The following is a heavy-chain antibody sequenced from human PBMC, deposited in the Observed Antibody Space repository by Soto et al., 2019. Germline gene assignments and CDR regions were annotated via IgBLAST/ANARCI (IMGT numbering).Heavy chain of an antibody. V-gene: IGHV5-10-1*01. D-gene: IGHD6-13*01. J-gene: IGHJ4*02. CDR3: ARSQLQLVLDY. CDR2: IDPSDSYS. Sequence: GESLKISCNVSGYNFSTYWISWVRQMPGKGLEWMGRIDPSDSYSNYSPSFQGHVTFSVDKSITTAYLQWSSLKASSTATYYCARSQLQLVLDYWGQGTLVTVSS. CDR1: GYNFSTYW.